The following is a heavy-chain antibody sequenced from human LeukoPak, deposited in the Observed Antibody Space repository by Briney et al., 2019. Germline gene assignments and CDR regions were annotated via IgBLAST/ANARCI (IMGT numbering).Heavy chain of an antibody. CDR1: GYTLTELS. J-gene: IGHJ4*02. CDR3: ATDWIGDGYNFDY. CDR2: FDPEDGEI. D-gene: IGHD5-24*01. V-gene: IGHV1-24*01. Sequence: ASVKVSCKVSGYTLTELSMHWVRQAPGKGLEWMGGFDPEDGEIIYAQKFQGRVTMTEDTSTDTAYMELSSLRSEDTAVYYCATDWIGDGYNFDYWGQGTLVTVSS.